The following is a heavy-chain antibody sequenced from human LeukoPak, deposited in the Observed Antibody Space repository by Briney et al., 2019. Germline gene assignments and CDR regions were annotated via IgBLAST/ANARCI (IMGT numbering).Heavy chain of an antibody. CDR1: GFTFSNCA. D-gene: IGHD5-18*01. CDR2: ASDDGAKT. J-gene: IGHJ4*02. Sequence: GGSLRLSCAASGFTFSNCAMSWVRQPPGKGLEWVSAASDDGAKTWYADSVKGRFTISRDNSKNTVSLQMTNLGADDTARYYCVKEERGYSYGDYWDQGTLVTVSS. V-gene: IGHV3-23*01. CDR3: VKEERGYSYGDY.